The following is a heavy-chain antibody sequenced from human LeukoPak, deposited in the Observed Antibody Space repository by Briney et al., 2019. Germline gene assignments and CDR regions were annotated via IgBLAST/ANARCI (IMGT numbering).Heavy chain of an antibody. J-gene: IGHJ4*02. CDR2: IYSGGST. CDR1: GFTVSSNY. V-gene: IGHV3-66*01. CDR3: ARDEPSPDSTDLDY. Sequence: PGGSLRLSCAASGFTVSSNYMSWVRQAPGKGLEWVSVIYSGGSTYYADSVKGRFTISRDKNTLYLQMNSLRADDTAVYYCARDEPSPDSTDLDYWGQGTLVTVSS. D-gene: IGHD2/OR15-2a*01.